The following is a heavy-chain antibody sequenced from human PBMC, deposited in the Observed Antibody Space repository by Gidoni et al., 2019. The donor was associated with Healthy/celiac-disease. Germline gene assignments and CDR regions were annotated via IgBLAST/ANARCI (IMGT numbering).Heavy chain of an antibody. Sequence: EVQLVESGGGLVQPGGSLRLSCAASGFTFSRYWMRWVRHAPGKGLEWVANIKQDGSEKYYVDSVKGRFTISRDNAKNSLYLQMNSLRAEDTAVYYCARSSRGGGYCSGGSCYSNWFDPWGQGTLVTVSS. CDR1: GFTFSRYW. J-gene: IGHJ5*02. CDR3: ARSSRGGGYCSGGSCYSNWFDP. CDR2: IKQDGSEK. V-gene: IGHV3-7*01. D-gene: IGHD2-15*01.